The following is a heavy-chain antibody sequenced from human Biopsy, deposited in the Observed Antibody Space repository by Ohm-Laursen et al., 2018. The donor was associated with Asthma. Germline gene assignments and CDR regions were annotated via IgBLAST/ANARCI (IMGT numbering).Heavy chain of an antibody. J-gene: IGHJ1*01. CDR3: ARTFHFWSPYHAEHYQL. CDR1: GFTFGDYW. D-gene: IGHD3-3*02. V-gene: IGHV3-7*01. Sequence: SLRLSCAASGFTFGDYWMSWVRQVPGRGLEWVANIKHDGSENNHVVSLKGRFTISRDNAKNSLYLQMNSLRAEDTAVYYCARTFHFWSPYHAEHYQLWGQGTLVTVSS. CDR2: IKHDGSEN.